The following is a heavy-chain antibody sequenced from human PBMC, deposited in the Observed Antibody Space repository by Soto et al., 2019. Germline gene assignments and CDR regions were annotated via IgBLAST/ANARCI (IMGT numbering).Heavy chain of an antibody. D-gene: IGHD4-17*01. Sequence: PGGSLRLSCAGSVFTFRTYAMTWVRQAPGKGLEWVSAITVGGGNTMYADSVKGRFTISRDNSKNTLYLEMNSLRAEDTAIYYCAKDPNGDYIGAFDSWGQGTLVTVSS. J-gene: IGHJ4*02. CDR3: AKDPNGDYIGAFDS. V-gene: IGHV3-23*01. CDR2: ITVGGGNT. CDR1: VFTFRTYA.